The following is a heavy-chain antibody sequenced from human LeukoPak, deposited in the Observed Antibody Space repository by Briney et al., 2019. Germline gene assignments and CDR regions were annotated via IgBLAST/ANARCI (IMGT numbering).Heavy chain of an antibody. CDR3: ASRRLTGGEDY. J-gene: IGHJ4*02. CDR1: GFTFSSYS. V-gene: IGHV3-48*01. D-gene: IGHD2-21*01. Sequence: GGSLRLSCAASGFTFSSYSMNWVRQAPGKGLEWVSYISSSSSTIYYADSVKGRFTISRDNSKNTLYLQMNSLRAEDTAVYYCASRRLTGGEDYWGQGTLVTVSS. CDR2: ISSSSSTI.